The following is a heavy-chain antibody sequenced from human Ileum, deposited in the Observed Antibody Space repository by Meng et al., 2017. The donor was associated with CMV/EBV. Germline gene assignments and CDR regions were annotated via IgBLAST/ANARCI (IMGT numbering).Heavy chain of an antibody. Sequence: EGRLLGSGGDSVQPGGSLRLSCAASGFTFSDCGMSWVRQAPGKGLEWISAVSGTGETTYYADSVKGRFAISRDNSKNTLYLQMNSLRADDTALYYCVGLLTGYYSHWWGQGTLVTVSS. CDR1: GFTFSDCG. J-gene: IGHJ4*02. D-gene: IGHD3-9*01. V-gene: IGHV3-23*01. CDR2: VSGTGETT. CDR3: VGLLTGYYSHW.